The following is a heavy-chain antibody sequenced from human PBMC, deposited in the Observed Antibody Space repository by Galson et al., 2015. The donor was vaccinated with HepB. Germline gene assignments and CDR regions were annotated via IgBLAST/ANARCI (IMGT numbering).Heavy chain of an antibody. CDR2: IYPGDSDT. CDR1: GYSFANYW. Sequence: QSGAEVKKPGESLKISCKGSGYSFANYWIGWVRQMPGKGLEWMGIIYPGDSDTKYSPSFQGQVTISADKSTTTAYLLWNTLKASDTAMYYCARQTNLGYYFDYWGQGTLVAVSS. CDR3: ARQTNLGYYFDY. V-gene: IGHV5-51*01. D-gene: IGHD1-14*01. J-gene: IGHJ4*02.